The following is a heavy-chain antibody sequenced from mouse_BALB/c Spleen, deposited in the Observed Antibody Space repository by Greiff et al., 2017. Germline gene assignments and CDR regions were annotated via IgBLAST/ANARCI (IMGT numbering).Heavy chain of an antibody. D-gene: IGHD1-1*01. V-gene: IGHV1S81*02. CDR1: GYTFTSYY. CDR2: INPSNGGT. Sequence: VQLQQSGAELVKPGASVKLSCKASGYTFTSYYMYWVKQRPGQGLEWIGEINPSNGGTNFNEKFKSKATLTVDKSSSTAYMQLSSLTSEDSAVYYCTRSGYYGSSYDYYAMDYWGQGTSVTVSS. CDR3: TRSGYYGSSYDYYAMDY. J-gene: IGHJ4*01.